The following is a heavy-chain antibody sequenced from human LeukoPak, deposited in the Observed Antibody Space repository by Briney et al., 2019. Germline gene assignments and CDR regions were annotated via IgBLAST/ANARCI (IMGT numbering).Heavy chain of an antibody. CDR3: ARGADADY. V-gene: IGHV4-34*01. CDR1: GGSFSGYY. J-gene: IGHJ4*02. Sequence: SETLSLTCAVYGGSFSGYYWSWIRRPPGKGLEWIGEINHSGSTNYNPSLKSRVTISVDTSKNQFSLKLSSVTAADTAVYYCARGADADYWGQGTLVTVSS. CDR2: INHSGST.